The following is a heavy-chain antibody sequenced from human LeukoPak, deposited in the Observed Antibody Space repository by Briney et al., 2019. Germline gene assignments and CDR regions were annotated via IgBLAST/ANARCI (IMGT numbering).Heavy chain of an antibody. V-gene: IGHV3-30*18. Sequence: GRSLRLSCAASGFTFSSYGMHWVRQAPGKGLEWVAVISYDGSNKYYADSVKGRFTISRDNSKNTLYLQMNSLRAEDTAVYYCAKQYSSGWPDFDYWGQGTLVTVSS. CDR3: AKQYSSGWPDFDY. D-gene: IGHD6-19*01. CDR2: ISYDGSNK. J-gene: IGHJ4*02. CDR1: GFTFSSYG.